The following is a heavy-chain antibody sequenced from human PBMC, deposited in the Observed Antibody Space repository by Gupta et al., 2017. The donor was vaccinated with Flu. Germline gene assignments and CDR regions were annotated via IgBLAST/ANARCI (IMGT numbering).Heavy chain of an antibody. CDR3: AKVLVPSRLRYGMDV. CDR1: YA. Sequence: YAMNWVRQAPGKGLEWLSGINDSGSHTYYADSVKGRFTISRDNSKNTLYLQMNSLRAEDTAVYSCAKVLVPSRLRYGMDVWGQGTTVTVSS. J-gene: IGHJ6*02. CDR2: INDSGSHT. V-gene: IGHV3-23*01. D-gene: IGHD2-15*01.